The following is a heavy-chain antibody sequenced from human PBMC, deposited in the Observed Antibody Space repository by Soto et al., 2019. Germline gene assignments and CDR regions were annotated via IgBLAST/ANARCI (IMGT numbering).Heavy chain of an antibody. J-gene: IGHJ4*02. CDR2: IYYSGST. CDR3: AGIIDTLGYSSSSIRVDFFDH. Sequence: SETLSLTCTVSGGSISSSTYFWGWIRQPPGKGLEWIASIYYSGSTYYNPSLKSRVTISVDTSKNQFSLKLISVTAADTAVYYCAGIIDTLGYSSSSIRVDFFDHWGQGTLVTVSS. CDR1: GGSISSSTYF. D-gene: IGHD6-6*01. V-gene: IGHV4-39*01.